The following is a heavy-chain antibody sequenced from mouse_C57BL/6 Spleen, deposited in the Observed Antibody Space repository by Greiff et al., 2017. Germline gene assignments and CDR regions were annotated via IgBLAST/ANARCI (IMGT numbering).Heavy chain of an antibody. Sequence: QVQLQQSGPELVKPGASVKISCKASGYAFSSSWMNWVKQRPGKGLEWIGRIYPGDGDTNYNGKFKGKATLTADKSSSTAYMQLSSLTSEDSAVYFCARRRFHYGSAMDYWGQGTSVTVSS. CDR3: ARRRFHYGSAMDY. CDR1: GYAFSSSW. CDR2: IYPGDGDT. J-gene: IGHJ4*01. D-gene: IGHD1-1*01. V-gene: IGHV1-82*01.